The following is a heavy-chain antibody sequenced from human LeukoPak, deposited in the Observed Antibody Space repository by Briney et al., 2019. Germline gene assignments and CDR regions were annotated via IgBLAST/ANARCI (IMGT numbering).Heavy chain of an antibody. CDR1: GFTFEDYA. CDR2: ISWNSGTL. V-gene: IGHV3-9*01. D-gene: IGHD5-18*01. J-gene: IGHJ4*02. CDR3: ARGTTWIQLWLDY. Sequence: GGSLRLSCAASGFTFEDYAMHWVRQAPGKGLEWVSTISWNSGTLDYADSVKGRFTISRDNSKNTLYLQMNSLRAEDTAVYYCARGTTWIQLWLDYWGQGTLVTVSS.